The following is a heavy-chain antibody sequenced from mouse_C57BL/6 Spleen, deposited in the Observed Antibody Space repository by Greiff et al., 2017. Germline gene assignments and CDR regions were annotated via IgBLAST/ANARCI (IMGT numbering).Heavy chain of an antibody. D-gene: IGHD1-1*01. Sequence: QVQLQQSGAELVKPGASVKISCKASGYAFRSYWMNWVKQRPGKGLEWIGQIYPGDGDTNYNGKFKGKATLTADKSSSTAYMQLSSLTSEDSAVYFCARERGITTVVATPYAMDYWGQGTSVTVSS. V-gene: IGHV1-80*01. CDR1: GYAFRSYW. J-gene: IGHJ4*01. CDR3: ARERGITTVVATPYAMDY. CDR2: IYPGDGDT.